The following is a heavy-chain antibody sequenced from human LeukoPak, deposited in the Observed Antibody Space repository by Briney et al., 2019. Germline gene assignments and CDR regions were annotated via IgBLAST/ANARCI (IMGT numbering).Heavy chain of an antibody. CDR3: ARGYYDSGGPRLDY. J-gene: IGHJ4*02. D-gene: IGHD3-22*01. CDR2: INPNSGDT. CDR1: RYTFTAYY. V-gene: IGHV1-2*02. Sequence: ASVKVSCKASRYTFTAYYIHWVRQAPGQGLEWMGWINPNSGDTKYSQKFQGRVTMTRDTPISTTYMELSGLTSDDTAVYYCARGYYDSGGPRLDYWGQGTLVTVSS.